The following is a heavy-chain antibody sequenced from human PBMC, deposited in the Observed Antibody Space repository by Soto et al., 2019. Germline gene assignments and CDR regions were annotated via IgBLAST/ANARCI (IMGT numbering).Heavy chain of an antibody. J-gene: IGHJ4*02. Sequence: SETLSLTCTVSGGSISSYYWSWIRQPPGKGLEWIGYIYYSGSTNYNPSLKSRVTISVDTSKNQFSLKLSSVTAADTAVYYCASITMVREGTYYFDYWGQGTLVTVSS. CDR2: IYYSGST. D-gene: IGHD3-10*01. CDR1: GGSISSYY. V-gene: IGHV4-59*01. CDR3: ASITMVREGTYYFDY.